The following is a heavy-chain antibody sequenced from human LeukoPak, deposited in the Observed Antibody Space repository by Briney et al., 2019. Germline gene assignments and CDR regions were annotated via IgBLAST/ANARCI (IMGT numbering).Heavy chain of an antibody. J-gene: IGHJ4*02. Sequence: TGGSLRLSCAASGFTFSSFGMHWVRQAPGEGLEWVASIWSDGSNGNYADSVKGRFTISRDNSKNTLYLQMNSLRAEDTAVYYCAKDWSGPLDYWGQGTRVTVSS. V-gene: IGHV3-30*02. CDR3: AKDWSGPLDY. CDR1: GFTFSSFG. CDR2: IWSDGSNG. D-gene: IGHD3/OR15-3a*01.